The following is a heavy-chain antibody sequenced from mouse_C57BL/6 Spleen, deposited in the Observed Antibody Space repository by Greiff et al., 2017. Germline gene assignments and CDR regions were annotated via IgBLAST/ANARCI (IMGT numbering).Heavy chain of an antibody. D-gene: IGHD2-3*01. CDR3: ARADGYSEAMDY. CDR2: SRNKANDYTT. V-gene: IGHV7-1*01. J-gene: IGHJ4*01. Sequence: EVKLMESGGGLVQSGRSLRLSCATSGFTFSDFYMEWVRQAPGKGLEWIAASRNKANDYTTEYSASVKGRFIVSRDTSQSILSLQMNALRAEDTAIYYCARADGYSEAMDYWGQGTSVTVSS. CDR1: GFTFSDFY.